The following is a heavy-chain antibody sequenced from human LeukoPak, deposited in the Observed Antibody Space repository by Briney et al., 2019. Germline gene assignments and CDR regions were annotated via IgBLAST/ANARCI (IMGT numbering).Heavy chain of an antibody. J-gene: IGHJ6*02. V-gene: IGHV4-30-2*01. Sequence: PSETLSLTCAVSGGSISSGGYSWSWIRQPPGKGLEWIGYIFHSGSTYYNPSLKSRVTISVDRSKNQFPLKLSSVTAADTAVYYCASLPGVVRYGMDVWGQGTTVTVSS. CDR2: IFHSGST. CDR3: ASLPGVVRYGMDV. CDR1: GGSISSGGYS. D-gene: IGHD3-10*01.